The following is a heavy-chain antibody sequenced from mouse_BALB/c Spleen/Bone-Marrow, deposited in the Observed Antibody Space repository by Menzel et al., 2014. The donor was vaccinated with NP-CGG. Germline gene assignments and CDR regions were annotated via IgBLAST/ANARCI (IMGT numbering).Heavy chain of an antibody. CDR1: GFSLTSYG. V-gene: IGHV2-9*02. J-gene: IGHJ3*01. CDR3: AREGSTMITTAFAY. D-gene: IGHD2-4*01. CDR2: IWAGGST. Sequence: VKVVESGPGLVAPSQSLSITCTVSGFSLTSYGVHWVRQPPGKGLEWLGVIWAGGSTNYNSALMSRLSISKDNSKSQVFLKMNSLQTDDTAMFYCAREGSTMITTAFAYWGQGTLVTVSA.